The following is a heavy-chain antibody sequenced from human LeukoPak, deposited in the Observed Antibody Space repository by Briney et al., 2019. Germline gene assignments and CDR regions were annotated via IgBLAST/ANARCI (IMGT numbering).Heavy chain of an antibody. CDR2: IYYSGST. CDR3: ARVPNYYDCSGYYD. J-gene: IGHJ4*02. Sequence: SETLSLTCTVSGGSISSYYWSWIRQPPGKGLEWIGYIYYSGSTNYNPSLKSRVTISVDTSKNQFSLKLSSVTAADTAVYYCARVPNYYDCSGYYDWGQGTLVTVSS. V-gene: IGHV4-59*01. CDR1: GGSISSYY. D-gene: IGHD3-22*01.